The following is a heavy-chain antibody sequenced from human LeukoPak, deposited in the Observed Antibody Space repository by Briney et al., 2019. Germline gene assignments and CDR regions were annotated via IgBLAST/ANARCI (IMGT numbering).Heavy chain of an antibody. CDR1: GFPFSAYW. D-gene: IGHD2-21*01. J-gene: IGHJ6*03. CDR2: MKQDGSDK. V-gene: IGHV3-7*01. Sequence: TGGSLRLSCAASGFPFSAYWMIWVRQALGKGLQWVADMKQDGSDKYYVDSVKGRFTISRDNAKNSLYLQMNSLRAEDTAVYYCASLYCGIGTCYYYYMDVWGKGTTVTVSS. CDR3: ASLYCGIGTCYYYYMDV.